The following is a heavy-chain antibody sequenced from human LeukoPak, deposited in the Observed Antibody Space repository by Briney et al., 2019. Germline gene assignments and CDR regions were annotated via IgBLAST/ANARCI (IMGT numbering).Heavy chain of an antibody. D-gene: IGHD5-12*01. CDR1: GYTLTELS. CDR3: ARIYDYYYYGMDV. V-gene: IGHV1-8*01. CDR2: MNPNSGNT. Sequence: ASVKVSCKVSGYTLTELSMHWVRQAPGKGLEWMGWMNPNSGNTGYAQKFQGRVTMTRNTSISTAYMELSSLRSEDTAVYYCARIYDYYYYGMDVWGQGTTVTVSS. J-gene: IGHJ6*02.